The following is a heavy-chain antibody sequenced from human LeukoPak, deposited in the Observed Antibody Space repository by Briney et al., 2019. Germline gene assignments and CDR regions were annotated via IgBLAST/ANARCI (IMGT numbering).Heavy chain of an antibody. CDR3: ARNRAVYGFFGY. Sequence: ASVTVSLNSSGSTFTVYNMYWVRQAHGPGHELMGWINPNRGGTNYAQQFPSRLTRTRDTSIITAYMELSRLRADDTAVYYCARNRAVYGFFGYWGQGTLVTVSS. CDR2: INPNRGGT. CDR1: GSTFTVYN. J-gene: IGHJ4*02. D-gene: IGHD4-17*01. V-gene: IGHV1-2*02.